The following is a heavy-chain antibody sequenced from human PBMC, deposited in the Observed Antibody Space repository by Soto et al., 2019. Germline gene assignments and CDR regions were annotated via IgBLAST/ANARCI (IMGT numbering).Heavy chain of an antibody. CDR2: IIPIFGTA. Sequence: QVQLVQSGAEVKKPGSSVKVSCKASGGTFSSYAISWVRQAPGQGLEWMGGIIPIFGTANYAQKFQGRDTSTADESTSTAYTELSSLRSEDTAVYYCAGDGGYCSGGSCSGGYYDGMDVWGQGTTVTVPS. CDR3: AGDGGYCSGGSCSGGYYDGMDV. V-gene: IGHV1-69*01. CDR1: GGTFSSYA. D-gene: IGHD2-15*01. J-gene: IGHJ6*02.